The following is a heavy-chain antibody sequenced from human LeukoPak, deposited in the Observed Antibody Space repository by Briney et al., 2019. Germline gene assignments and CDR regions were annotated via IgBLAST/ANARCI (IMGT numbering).Heavy chain of an antibody. J-gene: IGHJ1*01. CDR1: GGSVSSSGFY. D-gene: IGHD4-17*01. Sequence: SETLSLTCTVSGGSVSSSGFYWGWIRQPPGKGLEWIGSIYYSGTTYYNPSLKSRVTISVDTSKNQFSLKLRSVTDADTAVYYCARDWSDNGDGYFQHWGQGTLVTVSS. CDR3: ARDWSDNGDGYFQH. V-gene: IGHV4-39*07. CDR2: IYYSGTT.